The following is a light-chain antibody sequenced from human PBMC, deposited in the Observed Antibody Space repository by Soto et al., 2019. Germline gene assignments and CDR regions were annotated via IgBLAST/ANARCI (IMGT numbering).Light chain of an antibody. CDR1: QSISNY. Sequence: DIQMTQSPSSLSASVGDRVTITCRASQSISNYLNWYQQKPGKAPKLLIYAASSLQSGVTSRLSGSGSGTDFTLTISSLQPEDFATYYCQQSYSTPYTFGQGTKLEIK. J-gene: IGKJ2*01. CDR3: QQSYSTPYT. CDR2: AAS. V-gene: IGKV1-39*01.